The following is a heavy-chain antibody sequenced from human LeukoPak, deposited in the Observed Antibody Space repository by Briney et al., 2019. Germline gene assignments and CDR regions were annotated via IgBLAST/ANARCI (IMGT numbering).Heavy chain of an antibody. Sequence: PGGSLRLSCAASGFTFSSYWMSWVRQAPGKGLEWVANIKQDGSEKYYVDSVKGRSTISRDNAKNSLYLQMNSLRAEDTAVYYCARETAAFSYYYYYYYMDVWGKGTTVTVSS. CDR3: ARETAAFSYYYYYYYMDV. D-gene: IGHD2-2*01. J-gene: IGHJ6*03. CDR1: GFTFSSYW. CDR2: IKQDGSEK. V-gene: IGHV3-7*01.